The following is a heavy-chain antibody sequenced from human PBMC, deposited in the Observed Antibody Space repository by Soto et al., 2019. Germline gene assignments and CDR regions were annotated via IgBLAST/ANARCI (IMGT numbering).Heavy chain of an antibody. CDR3: ARYEGLVANIKPYGMVV. D-gene: IGHD1-26*01. Sequence: GESLKISCKGSGYSFTSYWIGWVRQMPGKGLEWMGIIYPGDSDTRYSPSFQGQVTISADKSISTAYLQWSSLKASDTAMYYCARYEGLVANIKPYGMVVWGPGTTVNVAS. J-gene: IGHJ6*02. CDR1: GYSFTSYW. V-gene: IGHV5-51*01. CDR2: IYPGDSDT.